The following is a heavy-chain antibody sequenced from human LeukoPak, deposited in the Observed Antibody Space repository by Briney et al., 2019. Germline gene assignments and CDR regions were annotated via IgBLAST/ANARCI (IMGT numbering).Heavy chain of an antibody. CDR3: ARVAYCGGDCYQGYFDY. CDR2: IIPIFGTA. J-gene: IGHJ4*02. Sequence: ASVKVSCKASGGTFSSYAISWVRQAPGQGLEWMGGIIPIFGTANYAQKFQGRVTITADESTSTAYMGLSSLRSEDTAVYYCARVAYCGGDCYQGYFDYWGQGTLVTVSS. CDR1: GGTFSSYA. D-gene: IGHD2-21*02. V-gene: IGHV1-69*13.